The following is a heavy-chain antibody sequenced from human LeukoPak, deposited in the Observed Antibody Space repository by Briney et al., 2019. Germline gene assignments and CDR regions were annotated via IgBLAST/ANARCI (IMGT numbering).Heavy chain of an antibody. D-gene: IGHD3-22*01. J-gene: IGHJ4*02. V-gene: IGHV3-23*01. Sequence: PGGSLRLSCAASGFTFSSYAMSWVRQAPGKGLEWVSAISGSGGSTYYADSVKGRFTISRDNSKNTLYLQMNSLRAEDTAVYYCAKWYFGSGYLDYDYWGQGTLVNVSS. CDR1: GFTFSSYA. CDR2: ISGSGGST. CDR3: AKWYFGSGYLDYDY.